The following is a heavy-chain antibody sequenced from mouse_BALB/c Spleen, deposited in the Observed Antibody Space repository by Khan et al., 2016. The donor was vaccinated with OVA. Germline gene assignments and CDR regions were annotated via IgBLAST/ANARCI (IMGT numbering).Heavy chain of an antibody. Sequence: VQLKDSGPGLVKPSQTVSLTCTVTGISITSGNYRWSWIRQFPGNKLEWIGKIYYSGTVTYNPSLTSRTTITRDTSKNQFFLEMNSLTAEDTATYYCARAYGSLYWYFDVWCAGTTVTVSS. CDR3: ARAYGSLYWYFDV. CDR2: IYYSGTV. V-gene: IGHV3-5*02. J-gene: IGHJ1*01. CDR1: GISITSGNYR. D-gene: IGHD1-1*01.